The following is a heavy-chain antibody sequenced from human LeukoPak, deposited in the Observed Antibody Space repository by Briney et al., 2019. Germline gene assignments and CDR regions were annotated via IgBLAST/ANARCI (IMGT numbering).Heavy chain of an antibody. J-gene: IGHJ4*02. CDR1: GFTFSSYG. CDR2: IWFGGSNK. Sequence: GGSLRLSCAASGFTFSSYGMHWVRQAPGKGLEWVAVIWFGGSNKYYADSVKGRFTISRDNSKNTLYLQMNSLRAEDTAMYYCARDRMVTYFDYWGQGTLVTVS. V-gene: IGHV3-33*01. CDR3: ARDRMVTYFDY. D-gene: IGHD5-18*01.